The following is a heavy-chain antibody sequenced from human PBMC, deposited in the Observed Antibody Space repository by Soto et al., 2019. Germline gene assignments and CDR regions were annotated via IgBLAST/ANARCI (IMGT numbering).Heavy chain of an antibody. CDR3: ASGTTEGLPFDY. V-gene: IGHV1-18*01. CDR1: GDTFTNFG. J-gene: IGHJ4*02. CDR2: ISAYNGHR. D-gene: IGHD4-17*01. Sequence: ASVKVSCKTSGDTFTNFGFSWVRQAPGQGLEWMGWISAYNGHRNYAQKVQGRVTMTTDTSTSTVYMELRSLTSDDTAVYYCASGTTEGLPFDYWGQGTLVTVSS.